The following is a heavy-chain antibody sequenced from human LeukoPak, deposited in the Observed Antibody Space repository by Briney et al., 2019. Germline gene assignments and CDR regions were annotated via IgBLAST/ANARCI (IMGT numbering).Heavy chain of an antibody. CDR3: ARFNWGFD. CDR2: ISGSGSAM. Sequence: GGSLRLSCTASAFSFSSYEMNWLRQAPGKGLEWVSYISGSGSAMYYAESVKGRFTISRDDAKNKLYLQMNSLRAEDTAVYYCARFNWGFDWGQGTVVIVSS. J-gene: IGHJ3*01. CDR1: AFSFSSYE. D-gene: IGHD7-27*01. V-gene: IGHV3-48*03.